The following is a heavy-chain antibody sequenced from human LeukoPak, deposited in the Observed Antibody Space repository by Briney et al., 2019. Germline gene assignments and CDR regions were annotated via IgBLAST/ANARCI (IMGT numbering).Heavy chain of an antibody. CDR2: ISGSGGST. Sequence: GGSLRLSCAASGFTFSSYAMSWVRQAPGKGLEWVSAISGSGGSTYYADSVKGRFTISRDNSKNTLYLQMNSLRAEDTAIYYCARDSSHYLGSSDYWGQGTLVTVSS. CDR1: GFTFSSYA. CDR3: ARDSSHYLGSSDY. J-gene: IGHJ4*02. V-gene: IGHV3-23*01. D-gene: IGHD6-6*01.